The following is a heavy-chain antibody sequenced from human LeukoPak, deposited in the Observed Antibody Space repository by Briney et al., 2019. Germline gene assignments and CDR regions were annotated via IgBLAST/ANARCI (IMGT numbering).Heavy chain of an antibody. J-gene: IGHJ5*02. CDR2: INPNSGGT. CDR1: GYTFTGYY. V-gene: IGHV1-2*02. CDR3: ARVARVFNYYGSSKVSWFDP. Sequence: ASVKVSCKASGYTFTGYYMHWVRQAPGQGLEWMGWINPNSGGTNYAQKFQGRVTMTRDTSISTAYMELSRLRSDDTAVYYCARVARVFNYYGSSKVSWFDPWGQGPRSPSPQ. D-gene: IGHD3-10*01.